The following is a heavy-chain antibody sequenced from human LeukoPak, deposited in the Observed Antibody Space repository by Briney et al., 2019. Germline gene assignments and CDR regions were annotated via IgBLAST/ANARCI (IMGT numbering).Heavy chain of an antibody. CDR1: GFTFSGYE. V-gene: IGHV3-48*03. Sequence: GGSLRLSCAASGFTFSGYEMNWVRQAPGKGLEWVSYISSGGSTIYYADSVKGRFTISRDNAKNSLYLQMNSLRAEDTAVYFCAKRGVVIRVILVGFHKEAYYFDSWGQGALVTVSS. D-gene: IGHD3-22*01. CDR3: AKRGVVIRVILVGFHKEAYYFDS. CDR2: ISSGGSTI. J-gene: IGHJ4*02.